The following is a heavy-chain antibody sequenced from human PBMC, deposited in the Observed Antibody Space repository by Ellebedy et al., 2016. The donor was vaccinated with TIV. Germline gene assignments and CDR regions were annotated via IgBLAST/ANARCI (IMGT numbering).Heavy chain of an antibody. D-gene: IGHD6-19*01. CDR2: IVVGSGNT. CDR1: GFTFTSSA. Sequence: SVTVSCXASGFTFTSSAVQWVRQARGQRLEWIGWIVVGSGNTNYAQKFQERVTITRDMSTSTAYMELSSLRSEDTAVYYCAADHSLLAVAGQGRDYWGQGTLVTVSS. CDR3: AADHSLLAVAGQGRDY. J-gene: IGHJ4*02. V-gene: IGHV1-58*01.